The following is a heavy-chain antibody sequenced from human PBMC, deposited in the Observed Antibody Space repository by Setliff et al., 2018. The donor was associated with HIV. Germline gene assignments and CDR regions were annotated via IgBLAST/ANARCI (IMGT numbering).Heavy chain of an antibody. CDR1: GYYPSIDY. J-gene: IGHJ1*01. D-gene: IGHD3-9*01. CDR3: VRAFDQDFHN. Sequence: ASVKVSCKTFGYYPSIDYMHWVRQAPGRGLEWLGVVHPFHDILGSNADYAQKFRGRISITWDSSGNTLFLELGHLRSDDSATYYCVRAFDQDFHNWGQGTVVTVSS. V-gene: IGHV1-46*01. CDR2: VHPFHDILGSNA.